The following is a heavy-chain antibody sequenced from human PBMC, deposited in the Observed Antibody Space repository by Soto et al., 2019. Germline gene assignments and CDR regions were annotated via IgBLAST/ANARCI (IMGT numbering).Heavy chain of an antibody. V-gene: IGHV3-73*02. CDR1: GFSFSGSA. Sequence: EVQLVESGGGLVQPGGSLKLSCAASGFSFSGSAMHWVRQASGKGLEWVGRIRSKVKNYATGYSASVKGRFTLSRDDSKNTAYLQMNSLNTEDTAVYYCSISYCGGDCPPGDSRGQGTLVTVSS. D-gene: IGHD2-21*02. CDR3: SISYCGGDCPPGDS. J-gene: IGHJ4*02. CDR2: IRSKVKNYAT.